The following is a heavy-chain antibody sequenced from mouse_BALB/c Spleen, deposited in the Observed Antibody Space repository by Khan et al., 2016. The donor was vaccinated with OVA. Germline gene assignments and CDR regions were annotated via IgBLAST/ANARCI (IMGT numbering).Heavy chain of an antibody. Sequence: VQLKQSGAELMKPGASVKLSCTVSGFNIKDTYMHWVKQRPEQGLEWIGRIDPANGNTKYDPKFQGKATMTADTSSNTAYLQLSSLTSEDTAVYYCAYSLLLCAMDYWGRGTSVTVSS. J-gene: IGHJ4*01. D-gene: IGHD1-2*01. V-gene: IGHV14-3*02. CDR1: GFNIKDTY. CDR3: AYSLLLCAMDY. CDR2: IDPANGNT.